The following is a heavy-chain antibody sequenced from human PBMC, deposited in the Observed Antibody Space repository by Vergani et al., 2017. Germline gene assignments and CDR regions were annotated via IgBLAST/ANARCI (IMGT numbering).Heavy chain of an antibody. Sequence: QVQLVESEGGVVQPGRSLTLSCVASGCTFSSHGMHWVRQAPGKGLEWVAVIWYDGSNKYYGDSVKGRFTISRDNSKNTLYLQMNSLSAGDTAVYYCAKANPRNSGYDYLYYYHAMDVWGQGTTVTVSS. CDR1: GCTFSSHG. V-gene: IGHV3-33*06. CDR3: AKANPRNSGYDYLYYYHAMDV. D-gene: IGHD5-12*01. J-gene: IGHJ6*02. CDR2: IWYDGSNK.